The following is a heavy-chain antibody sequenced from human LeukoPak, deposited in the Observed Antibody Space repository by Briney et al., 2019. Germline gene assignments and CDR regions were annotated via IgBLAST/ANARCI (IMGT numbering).Heavy chain of an antibody. V-gene: IGHV5-51*01. D-gene: IGHD3-22*01. CDR3: ARTNYDSSGYPHVFDY. CDR1: GYSFTSYW. J-gene: IGHJ4*02. CDR2: IYPGDSDT. Sequence: GESLKISCKGSGYSFTSYWIGWVRQMPGKGLEWMGIIYPGDSDTRYSPSFQGQVTISADKSISTAYLQWSSLKASDTAMYYCARTNYDSSGYPHVFDYWGQGTLVTVSS.